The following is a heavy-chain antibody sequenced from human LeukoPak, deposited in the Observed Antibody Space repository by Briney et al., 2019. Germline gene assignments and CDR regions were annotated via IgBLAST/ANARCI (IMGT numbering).Heavy chain of an antibody. CDR1: GYTFTSYA. CDR2: INAGNGNT. J-gene: IGHJ4*02. D-gene: IGHD1-26*01. CDR3: ARPAEYSGSYPWHFDY. V-gene: IGHV1-3*01. Sequence: ASVKVSCKASGYTFTSYAMHWVRQAPGQRLEWMGWINAGNGNTKYSQKFQGRVTITRDTSASTAYMELSSLRSEDTAVYYCARPAEYSGSYPWHFDYWGQGTLVTVSS.